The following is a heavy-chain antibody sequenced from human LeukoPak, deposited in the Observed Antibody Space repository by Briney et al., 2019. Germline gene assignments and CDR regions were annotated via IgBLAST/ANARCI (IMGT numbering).Heavy chain of an antibody. CDR2: IRSKPNSYAT. Sequence: GESLKLSCAASGFTFSGSTIHWVRQASGKGLEWVGRIRSKPNSYATTYAASLKGRLIISRDDSKNTAYLRMSSLEIEDTAVYYCTGQAALVAADNWFVRWGQGTLVSVSS. D-gene: IGHD2-15*01. CDR3: TGQAALVAADNWFVR. J-gene: IGHJ5*02. CDR1: GFTFSGST. V-gene: IGHV3-73*01.